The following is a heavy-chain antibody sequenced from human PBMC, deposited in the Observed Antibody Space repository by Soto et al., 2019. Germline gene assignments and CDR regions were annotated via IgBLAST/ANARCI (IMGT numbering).Heavy chain of an antibody. CDR3: AKVGKVSDRNSARFYFYYMDV. D-gene: IGHD1-7*01. Sequence: EVQLLESGGGMVQPGGSLRLSCVVSGFTFTAYAMSWVRQAPGEGLEWVSAISGSGGSTFYRDSVKGRFTISRDNSNNTLYLQRNSLRSEDTTVYYCAKVGKVSDRNSARFYFYYMDVWGKGTTVTVSS. CDR2: ISGSGGST. J-gene: IGHJ6*03. CDR1: GFTFTAYA. V-gene: IGHV3-23*01.